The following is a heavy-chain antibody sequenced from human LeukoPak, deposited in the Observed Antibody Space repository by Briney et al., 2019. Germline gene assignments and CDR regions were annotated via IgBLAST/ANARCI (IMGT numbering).Heavy chain of an antibody. V-gene: IGHV3-66*01. CDR1: GFTVSSNY. Sequence: AGTLRLTCAASGFTVSSNYMSWVRQPPGKGLEWVSVIYSGGSTYYAHSLKGRFTISRDNSKNTLSPQMNSLRAADTAVYYCASRLLWFGEYFDYWGQGTLVTVSS. CDR3: ASRLLWFGEYFDY. D-gene: IGHD3-10*01. J-gene: IGHJ4*02. CDR2: IYSGGST.